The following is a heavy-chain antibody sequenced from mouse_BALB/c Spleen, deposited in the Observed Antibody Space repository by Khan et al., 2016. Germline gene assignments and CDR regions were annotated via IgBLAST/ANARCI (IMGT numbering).Heavy chain of an antibody. Sequence: QVQLQQSGAELMKPGASVKISCKATGYTFSNYWIEWVKQRPGHGLEWIGDILPGSGYSNSNENFKGKATFTADASSNTAYMQLISLHSEVSAVYFCARALYSMDYGGQGTSVTVSS. V-gene: IGHV1-9*01. CDR3: ARALYSMDY. CDR2: ILPGSGYS. CDR1: GYTFSNYW. J-gene: IGHJ4*01.